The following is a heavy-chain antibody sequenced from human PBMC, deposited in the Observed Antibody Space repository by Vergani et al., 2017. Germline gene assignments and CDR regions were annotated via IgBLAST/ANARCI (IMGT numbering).Heavy chain of an antibody. CDR3: ARDFGWLRLSNWFDP. D-gene: IGHD5-12*01. J-gene: IGHJ5*02. CDR2: INPNSGGA. V-gene: IGHV1-2*02. CDR1: GYTFTGYF. Sequence: QVQLVQSGAEVKKPGASVKVFCKASGYTFTGYFIHWVRQAPGQGLEWMGWINPNSGGANYAQKFQGRVTMTRDTSISTAYMELSSLIIDDTAVYYCARDFGWLRLSNWFDPWGQGTLVTVSS.